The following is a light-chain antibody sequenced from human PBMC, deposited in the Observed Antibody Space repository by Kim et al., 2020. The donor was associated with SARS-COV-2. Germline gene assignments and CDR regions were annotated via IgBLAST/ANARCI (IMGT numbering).Light chain of an antibody. CDR3: QQYKSLYT. CDR1: ENIEIW. J-gene: IGKJ2*01. CDR2: KAS. V-gene: IGKV1-5*03. Sequence: DIRMTQSPSTLSASVGDRVAITCRASENIEIWLAWYQVKPGKAPKALIYKASTLESEVPSRFSGRGSGTEFTLTISSLQPEDFATYYCQQYKSLYTFGQGTKLEI.